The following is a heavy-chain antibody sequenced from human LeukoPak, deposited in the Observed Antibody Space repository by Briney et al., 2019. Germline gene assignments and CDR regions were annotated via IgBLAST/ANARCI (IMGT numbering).Heavy chain of an antibody. V-gene: IGHV3-21*01. J-gene: IGHJ3*02. D-gene: IGHD3-22*01. Sequence: GGSLRLSCAASGFTFNTYTMNWVRQAPGKGLEWVSSITASSTAIYSADSVKGRFTISRDNAKNSLYLQMNSLRAEDTAVYYCARSGGGYYDSSGYPNAFDIWGQGTMVTVSS. CDR1: GFTFNTYT. CDR2: ITASSTAI. CDR3: ARSGGGYYDSSGYPNAFDI.